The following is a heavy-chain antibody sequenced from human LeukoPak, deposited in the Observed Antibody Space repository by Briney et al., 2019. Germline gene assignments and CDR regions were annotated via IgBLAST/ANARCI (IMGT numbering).Heavy chain of an antibody. V-gene: IGHV3-23*01. CDR2: ISGSGGST. CDR1: GFTFSSYA. Sequence: GGSLRLSCAASGFTFSSYAMSWVRQAPGKGLEWVSAISGSGGSTYHADSVKGRFTISRDNSKNTLYLQMNSLRAEDTAVYYCAKDMAHYYDSSGYYDYWGQGTLVTVSS. J-gene: IGHJ4*02. CDR3: AKDMAHYYDSSGYYDY. D-gene: IGHD3-22*01.